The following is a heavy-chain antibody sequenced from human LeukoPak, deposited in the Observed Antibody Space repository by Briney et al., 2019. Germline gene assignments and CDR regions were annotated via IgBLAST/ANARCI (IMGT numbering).Heavy chain of an antibody. Sequence: PGGSLRLSCAASGFTFDDYAMHWDRQAPGKGLEWVSGISWNSGSIGYADSVKGRFTISRDNAKNSLYLQMNSLRAEDTALYYCAKDGDSTMVRGLSPLDYWGQGNLVTVSS. CDR3: AKDGDSTMVRGLSPLDY. CDR1: GFTFDDYA. V-gene: IGHV3-9*01. CDR2: ISWNSGSI. D-gene: IGHD3-10*01. J-gene: IGHJ4*02.